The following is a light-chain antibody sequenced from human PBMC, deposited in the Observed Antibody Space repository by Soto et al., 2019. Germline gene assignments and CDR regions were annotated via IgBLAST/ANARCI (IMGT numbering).Light chain of an antibody. J-gene: IGLJ1*01. Sequence: QSALTQPASVSGSPGQSITISCTGTSSGVGNYNLVSWYQQHPGKAPKLMIYDVSKRPSGVSNRSSGSKSGNTASWTTPGXXATDEAAYYCCSYSDDSYVFGPGTKLTVL. CDR1: SSGVGNYNL. CDR3: CSYSDDSYV. V-gene: IGLV2-23*02. CDR2: DVS.